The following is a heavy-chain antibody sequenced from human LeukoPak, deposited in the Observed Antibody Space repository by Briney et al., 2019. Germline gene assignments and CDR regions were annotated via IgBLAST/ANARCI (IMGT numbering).Heavy chain of an antibody. J-gene: IGHJ4*02. V-gene: IGHV3-23*01. CDR2: ISGSGGST. D-gene: IGHD6-13*01. CDR1: GFTYSSYA. CDR3: AKGERHSSSWYLVYFDY. Sequence: GGSLRLSCAAPGFTYSSYAMSWVRQAPGQGLEWVSAISGSGGSTYYADSVKGRFTISRDNSKNTLYLQMNSLRAEDTAVYYCAKGERHSSSWYLVYFDYWGQGTLVTVSS.